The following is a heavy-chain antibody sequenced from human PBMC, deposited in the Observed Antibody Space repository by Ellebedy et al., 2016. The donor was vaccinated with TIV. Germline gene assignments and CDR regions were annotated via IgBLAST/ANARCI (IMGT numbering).Heavy chain of an antibody. CDR1: GFTVSSNY. J-gene: IGHJ4*02. CDR2: IYSGCST. Sequence: PGGSLRLSCAASGFTVSSNYMSWVRQAPGKGLEWVSVIYSGCSTYYADSVKGRFTISRHNSKTTLYLQMNSLRAEDTAVYYCARGDSGTPDYWGQGTLVTVSS. CDR3: ARGDSGTPDY. D-gene: IGHD4/OR15-4a*01. V-gene: IGHV3-53*04.